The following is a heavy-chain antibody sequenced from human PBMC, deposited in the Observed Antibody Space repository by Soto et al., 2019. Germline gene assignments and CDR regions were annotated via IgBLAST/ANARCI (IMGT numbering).Heavy chain of an antibody. J-gene: IGHJ6*02. D-gene: IGHD2-15*01. CDR1: GGTFSSYA. V-gene: IGHV1-69*06. CDR2: ILPIFGTA. Sequence: AVQVSRKATGGTFSSYAIRWVRQPPGQGLEWMEGILPIFGTANYAQKFQGRVTITADKSTTTAYMELSSLRSEDTVVYYCASIAARGRLYYYYGMDVWGQGTTVTVSS. CDR3: ASIAARGRLYYYYGMDV.